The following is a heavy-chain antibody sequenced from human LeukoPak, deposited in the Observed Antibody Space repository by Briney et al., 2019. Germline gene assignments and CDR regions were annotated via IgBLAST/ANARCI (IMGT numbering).Heavy chain of an antibody. CDR2: IYTSGTT. Sequence: SETLSLTCTVSGGSMNNYYWSWIRQPAGKGLEWIGQIYTSGTTNYNPSLRSRVTMSVDTSKNQFSLKLSSVTAADTAVYYCARGRVLRSYLTWRGDFFDYWGQGTLVTVSS. J-gene: IGHJ4*02. V-gene: IGHV4-4*07. CDR1: GGSMNNYY. D-gene: IGHD3-3*01. CDR3: ARGRVLRSYLTWRGDFFDY.